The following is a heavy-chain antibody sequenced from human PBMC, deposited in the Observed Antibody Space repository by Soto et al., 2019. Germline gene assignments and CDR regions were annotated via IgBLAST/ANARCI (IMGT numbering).Heavy chain of an antibody. CDR2: ISYSGST. J-gene: IGHJ6*02. Sequence: SETLSLTCSVSGGSFLSISNHYCSWIRQPPGKGLEWIGYISYSGSTSYNPSLKSRLIISVGTSQNQVSLKLASVTAADTAVYYCLTQGFGPLHGLVDVWGQGTTVTVSS. V-gene: IGHV4-59*08. D-gene: IGHD3-10*01. CDR1: GGSFLSISNHY. CDR3: LTQGFGPLHGLVDV.